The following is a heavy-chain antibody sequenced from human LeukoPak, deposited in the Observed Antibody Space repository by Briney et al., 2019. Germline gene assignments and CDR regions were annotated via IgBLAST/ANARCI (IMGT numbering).Heavy chain of an antibody. V-gene: IGHV4-38-2*01. CDR1: GYSISSGYY. D-gene: IGHD4-23*01. J-gene: IGHJ4*02. CDR3: ARRDRGTGSYGGKIH. Sequence: SETLSLTCAVSGYSISSGYYWGWIRQPPGKGLERIGSIYHSGSTYYNPSLKSRVTISVDTSKNQFSLKLSSVTAADTAVYYCARRDRGTGSYGGKIHWGQGTLVTVSS. CDR2: IYHSGST.